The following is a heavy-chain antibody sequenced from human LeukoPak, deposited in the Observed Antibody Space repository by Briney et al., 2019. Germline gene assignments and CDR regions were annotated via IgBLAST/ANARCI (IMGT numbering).Heavy chain of an antibody. CDR1: GASVSSSSYY. CDR2: IYYDGST. D-gene: IGHD6-6*01. CDR3: AREQYSSSLGYYYYYMDV. J-gene: IGHJ6*03. Sequence: SETLSLTCTVSGASVSSSSYYWGWIRQPPGKGLEWIGTIYYDGSTYYNPTLKSRVTISVDTSKNQFSLKLSSVTAADTAVYYCAREQYSSSLGYYYYYMDVWGKGTTVTVSS. V-gene: IGHV4-39*07.